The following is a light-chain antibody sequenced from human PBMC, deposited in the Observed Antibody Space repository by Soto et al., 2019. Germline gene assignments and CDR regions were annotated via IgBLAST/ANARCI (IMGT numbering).Light chain of an antibody. CDR3: SSYTNVNTRVCV. Sequence: QSALTQPASVSGSPGQSITISCTGTSDDICSYNRVSWYQQHPGKAPKLIIYEVTDRPSGVSNRFSGSKSGNTASLTITGLQAEDEAEYYCSSYTNVNTRVCVFGTGTKLTVL. CDR2: EVT. J-gene: IGLJ1*01. CDR1: SDDICSYNR. V-gene: IGLV2-14*01.